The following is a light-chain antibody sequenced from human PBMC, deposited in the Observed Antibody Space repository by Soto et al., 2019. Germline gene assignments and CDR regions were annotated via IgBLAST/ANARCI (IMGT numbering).Light chain of an antibody. Sequence: SYELTQPPSVSVSPGQTARITCSGDALAKQYAYWYQQKAGHAPILVIYKDTERPSEIPERFSGASSGTTVTLTISGGQAEDEGYYYCQSADINGPYVFGMGTKVTVL. CDR1: ALAKQY. J-gene: IGLJ1*01. V-gene: IGLV3-25*03. CDR2: KDT. CDR3: QSADINGPYV.